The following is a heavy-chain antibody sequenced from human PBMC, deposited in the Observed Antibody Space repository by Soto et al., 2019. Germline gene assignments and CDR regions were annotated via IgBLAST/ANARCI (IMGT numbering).Heavy chain of an antibody. D-gene: IGHD1-1*01. CDR1: GYGFTTDG. CDR3: ARGRYGDY. V-gene: IGHV1-18*01. J-gene: IGHJ4*02. CDR2: ISAQNGNT. Sequence: QVNLVQSGAEVKKPGASVKVSCKGSGYGFTTDGITWLRQAPGQGLGWMAWISAQNGNTTYAQKRQGRVTVTRDTSTSTAYMELRSLRSDDTAVYYCARGRYGDYWGQGALVTVSS.